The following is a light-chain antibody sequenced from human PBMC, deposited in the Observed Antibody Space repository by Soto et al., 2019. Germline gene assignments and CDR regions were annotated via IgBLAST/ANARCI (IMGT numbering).Light chain of an antibody. V-gene: IGKV3-15*01. CDR1: QSINNK. CDR2: GAS. Sequence: EIVMTQSPATLSVSPGERVTLSCRASQSINNKVAWYQQKPGQAPRLLIYGASTRATGISARFSGSGSGTDFTLTISRLEPEDFAVYYCQQYGSSQWTFGQGTKVDIK. CDR3: QQYGSSQWT. J-gene: IGKJ1*01.